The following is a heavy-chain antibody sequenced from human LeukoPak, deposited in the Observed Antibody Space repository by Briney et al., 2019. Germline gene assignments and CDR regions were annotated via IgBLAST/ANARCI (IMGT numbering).Heavy chain of an antibody. CDR2: IYYTGST. CDR1: GGSISSYY. Sequence: SETLSLTCTVSGGSISSYYWSWIRQHPGKGLEWIGYIYYTGSTYYNPSLKSRVTISVDTSKNQFSLKLSSVTAADTAVYYCTRDGPRSSGYPDNWGQGTLVTVSS. CDR3: TRDGPRSSGYPDN. V-gene: IGHV4-59*06. D-gene: IGHD3-22*01. J-gene: IGHJ4*02.